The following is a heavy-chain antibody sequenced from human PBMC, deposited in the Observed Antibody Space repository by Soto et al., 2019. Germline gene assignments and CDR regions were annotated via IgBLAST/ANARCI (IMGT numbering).Heavy chain of an antibody. CDR3: ARSQSYGDYSAFDY. CDR2: IYSAGNT. CDR1: GFIVSSNY. Sequence: EVQLVDSGGGLVQPGGSLRLSCAASGFIVSSNYMSWVRQVPGKGLEWVSVIYSAGNTYYTDSVKGRFTISRDNPKNTLYLQMNSLRAEDTAVYYCARSQSYGDYSAFDYWGQGTLVTVSS. V-gene: IGHV3-66*01. D-gene: IGHD4-17*01. J-gene: IGHJ4*02.